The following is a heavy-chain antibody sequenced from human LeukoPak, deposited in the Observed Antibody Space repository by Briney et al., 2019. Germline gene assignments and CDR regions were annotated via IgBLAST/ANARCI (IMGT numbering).Heavy chain of an antibody. J-gene: IGHJ4*02. Sequence: ASVKVSCKASGYTFTSYGISWVRQAPGQGLEWMGWISAYDGNTNYAQKLQGRVTMTTDTSTSTAYMELRSLRSDDTAVYYCARDRERVVATMGYYWGQGTLVTVSS. CDR3: ARDRERVVATMGYY. D-gene: IGHD5-12*01. CDR2: ISAYDGNT. CDR1: GYTFTSYG. V-gene: IGHV1-18*01.